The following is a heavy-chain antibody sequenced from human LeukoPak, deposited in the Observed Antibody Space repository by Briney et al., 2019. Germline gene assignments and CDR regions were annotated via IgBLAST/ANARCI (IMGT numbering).Heavy chain of an antibody. D-gene: IGHD6-13*01. V-gene: IGHV4-59*01. J-gene: IGHJ4*02. CDR1: GGSISSYY. CDR3: ARGVYIAAAQYAY. CDR2: IYYSGTT. Sequence: SETLSLTCTVSGGSISSYYWSWIRQPPGKGLEWIGYIYYSGTTNYNPSLKSRVTISVDTSKNQFSLKLNSVTAADTAVYYCARGVYIAAAQYAYWGQGTLVTVSS.